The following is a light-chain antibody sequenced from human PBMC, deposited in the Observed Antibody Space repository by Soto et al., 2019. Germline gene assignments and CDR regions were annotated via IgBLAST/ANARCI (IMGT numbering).Light chain of an antibody. V-gene: IGLV1-51*01. CDR1: SSNIGNNY. CDR3: GTWDSSLSAV. J-gene: IGLJ1*01. CDR2: DNN. Sequence: QSALTQPPSVSAAPGQKVTISCSGSSSNIGNNYESWYQQLPGTAPKLLIYDNNKRPSGIPDRFSGSKSGTSATLGITGLQTGDEADYYCGTWDSSLSAVFGTGTKVTVL.